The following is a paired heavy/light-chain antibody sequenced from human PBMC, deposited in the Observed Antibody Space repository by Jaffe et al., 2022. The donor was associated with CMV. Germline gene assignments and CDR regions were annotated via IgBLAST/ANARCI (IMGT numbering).Heavy chain of an antibody. CDR3: ARGHTYDIVRPAAIWFDP. Sequence: QVQLQESGPGLVKPSQTLSLTCTVSGDPIRIGNYYWSWIRQYPGKGLEWIGYIFYSGTTYYNPSLQNRLTMSIDTSKNQFSLNLSSVTAADTAVYYCARGHTYDIVRPAAIWFDPWGQGTLVTVSS. CDR2: IFYSGTT. V-gene: IGHV4-31*03. CDR1: GDPIRIGNYY. J-gene: IGHJ5*02. D-gene: IGHD2-2*01.
Light chain of an antibody. CDR3: QQYGTSPLT. J-gene: IGKJ4*01. CDR1: ANVSSRY. V-gene: IGKV3-20*01. CDR2: GAS. Sequence: MVLTQSPGTLSLSPGERATLSCRASANVSSRYLAWYHQKTGQAPRLLIYGASNRAIGIPDRFSGSGSGTDFILTINRLGPEDFGMYYCQQYGTSPLTFGGGTQVEVK.